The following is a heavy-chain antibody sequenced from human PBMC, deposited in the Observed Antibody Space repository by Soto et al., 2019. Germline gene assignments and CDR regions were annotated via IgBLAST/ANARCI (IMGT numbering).Heavy chain of an antibody. V-gene: IGHV4-59*12. CDR3: ARFCFQAEGGRRDCSTVSAFLLNRSSDLGIPAE. J-gene: IGHJ1*01. Sequence: QTPGKGLEWIGYIYYSGSTTYNPSLKSRLTMSIDTSKNHFYLKLTSVTAADSAVYYCARFCFQAEGGRRDCSTVSAFLLNRSSDLGIPAE. D-gene: IGHD2-21*01. CDR2: IYYSGST.